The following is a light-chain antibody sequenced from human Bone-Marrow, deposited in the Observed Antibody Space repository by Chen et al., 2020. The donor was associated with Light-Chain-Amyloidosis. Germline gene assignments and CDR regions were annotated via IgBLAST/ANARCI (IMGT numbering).Light chain of an antibody. CDR3: QQYYSTPLT. CDR1: QSVLYSSNNKNY. V-gene: IGKV4-1*01. CDR2: WAS. J-gene: IGKJ4*01. Sequence: IVMTHSPDSLAVSLGERATINCKSSQSVLYSSNNKNYLAWYQQKPGQSPKLLIYWASTRESGVPDRFSGSGSGTDFTLTISSLQAEDVAVYYCQQYYSTPLTFGGGTKVEIK.